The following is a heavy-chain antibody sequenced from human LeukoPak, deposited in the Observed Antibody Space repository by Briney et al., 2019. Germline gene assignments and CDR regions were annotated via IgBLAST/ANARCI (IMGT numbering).Heavy chain of an antibody. V-gene: IGHV3-21*01. D-gene: IGHD1-26*01. J-gene: IGHJ6*03. Sequence: PGGSLRLSCAASGFTFNNYGMHWVRQAPGKGLEWVSSISSDSNHIYYADSVKGRFTISRDNAKNSLYLQMNSLRAEDTAVYYCARDPYSGSYGDSYYYYMDVWGKGTTVTISS. CDR3: ARDPYSGSYGDSYYYYMDV. CDR2: ISSDSNHI. CDR1: GFTFNNYG.